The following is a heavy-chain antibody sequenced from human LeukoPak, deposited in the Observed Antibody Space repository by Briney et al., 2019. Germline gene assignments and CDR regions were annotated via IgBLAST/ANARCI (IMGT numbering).Heavy chain of an antibody. V-gene: IGHV1-69*04. CDR1: GGTFSSYA. D-gene: IGHD2-15*01. CDR2: IIPILGIA. J-gene: IGHJ6*02. CDR3: ARGYCSGGSCSPWDV. Sequence: ASVKVSCKASGGTFSSYAISWVRQAPGQGLESMGRIIPILGIANYPQKFQGRVTITADKSTSTAYMELSSLRSEDTAVYYCARGYCSGGSCSPWDVWGQGTTVTVSS.